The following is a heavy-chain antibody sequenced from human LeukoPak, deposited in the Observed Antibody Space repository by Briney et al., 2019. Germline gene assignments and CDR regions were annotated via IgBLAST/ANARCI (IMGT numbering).Heavy chain of an antibody. Sequence: GGSLRLSCAASGLTFSSYWMSWVRQAPGKGLEWVANIKQDGSEKYYVDSVKGRFTISRDNAKNSLYLQMNSLRAEDTAVYYCASSALYYYDSSGYLLPDAFDIWGQGTMVTVSS. J-gene: IGHJ3*02. CDR1: GLTFSSYW. V-gene: IGHV3-7*01. CDR2: IKQDGSEK. CDR3: ASSALYYYDSSGYLLPDAFDI. D-gene: IGHD3-22*01.